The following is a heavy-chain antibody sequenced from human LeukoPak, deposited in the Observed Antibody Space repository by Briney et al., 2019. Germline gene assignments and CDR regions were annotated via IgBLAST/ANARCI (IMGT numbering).Heavy chain of an antibody. D-gene: IGHD6-13*01. Sequence: ASVKVSCKSAGYSFTSYGISWVRQAPGQGLEWMGIINPSGGSTSYAQKFQGRVTMTRDMSTSTVYMELSSLRSEDTAVYYCARGAYSSSHYYMDVWGKGTTVTVSS. V-gene: IGHV1-46*01. CDR1: GYSFTSYG. CDR2: INPSGGST. J-gene: IGHJ6*03. CDR3: ARGAYSSSHYYMDV.